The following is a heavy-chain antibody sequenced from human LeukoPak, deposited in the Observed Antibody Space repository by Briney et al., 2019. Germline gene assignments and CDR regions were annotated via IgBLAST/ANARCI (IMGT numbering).Heavy chain of an antibody. CDR1: GYTFTGYX. J-gene: IGHJ4*02. CDR2: INPNSGGT. CDR3: ARGGKAHPNDY. Sequence: ASVXXSCKASGYTFTGYXMHWVRXAXXQGLEWMGWINPNSGGTNYAQKFQGWVTMTRDTSISTAYMELSRLRSDDTAVYYCARGGKAHPNDYWGQGTLVTASS. D-gene: IGHD4-23*01. V-gene: IGHV1-2*04.